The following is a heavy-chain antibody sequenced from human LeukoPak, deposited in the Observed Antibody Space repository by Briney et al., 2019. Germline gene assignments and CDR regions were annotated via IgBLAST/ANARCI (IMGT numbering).Heavy chain of an antibody. D-gene: IGHD2-2*01. CDR3: VRGGIGYCSTTSCSFDY. CDR2: TYYRSKWSN. V-gene: IGHV6-1*01. Sequence: PSQTLSLTCAISGDSVSSNSAAWNWIRQSPSRGLEWLGRTYYRSKWSNDYAVSVKSRITINPDTSMNQFSLQLNSVTPEDTAAYYCVRGGIGYCSTTSCSFDYWGQGTLVTVSS. CDR1: GDSVSSNSAA. J-gene: IGHJ4*02.